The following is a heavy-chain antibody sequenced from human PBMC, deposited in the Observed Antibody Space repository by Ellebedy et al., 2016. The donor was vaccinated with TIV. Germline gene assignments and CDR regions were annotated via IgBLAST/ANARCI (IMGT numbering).Heavy chain of an antibody. CDR3: AKEVAFSSSGYYY. CDR1: GFTFSSYG. J-gene: IGHJ4*02. CDR2: IWYDGSNK. D-gene: IGHD3-22*01. Sequence: GESLKISCAASGFTFSSYGMHWVRQAPGKGLEWVAVIWYDGSNKYYADSVKGRFTISRDNSKNTLYLQMNSLRAEDTAVYYCAKEVAFSSSGYYYWGQGTLVTVSS. V-gene: IGHV3-33*06.